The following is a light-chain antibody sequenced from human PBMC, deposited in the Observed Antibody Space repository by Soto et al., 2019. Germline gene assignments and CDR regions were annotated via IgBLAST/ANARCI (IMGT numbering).Light chain of an antibody. CDR3: SSYTDSSGYV. Sequence: QSALTQPASVSGSPGQSITISCTGTSSDLAIYNYVSWYQQQPGKAPTLMLYQVTNRPSGVTNRFSGSRSGNTASLTISGLQAEDEADYYFSSYTDSSGYVFGSGTKVTVL. CDR2: QVT. V-gene: IGLV2-14*01. CDR1: SSDLAIYNY. J-gene: IGLJ1*01.